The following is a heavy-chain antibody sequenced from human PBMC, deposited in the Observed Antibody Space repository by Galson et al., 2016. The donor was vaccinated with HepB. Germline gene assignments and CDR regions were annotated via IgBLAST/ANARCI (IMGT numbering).Heavy chain of an antibody. J-gene: IGHJ6*02. CDR3: ARSPASGTWPNYAYSGMDV. Sequence: SCKASDYTFSGYGISWVRQAPGQGLEWMGWISGYSGNTNYAQKLQGRVTMTTDTSTSTAYMELRSLRSDDTAVYYCARSPASGTWPNYAYSGMDVWGQGTTVTVSS. V-gene: IGHV1-18*04. CDR1: DYTFSGYG. D-gene: IGHD5-12*01. CDR2: ISGYSGNT.